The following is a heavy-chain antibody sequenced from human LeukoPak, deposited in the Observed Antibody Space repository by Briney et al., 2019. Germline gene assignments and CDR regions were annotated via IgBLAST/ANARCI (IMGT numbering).Heavy chain of an antibody. D-gene: IGHD6-19*01. CDR2: IKTDGSET. Sequence: GGSLRLSCAASGFNFRDHWMDWVRQAPGKGLGWVGHIKTDGSETYYLDSLKGRISISRDNTNNALYLQMNSLRVEDTALYYCVKNDGWFHLAQWGQGTLVTVSS. CDR3: VKNDGWFHLAQ. CDR1: GFNFRDHW. V-gene: IGHV3-7*03. J-gene: IGHJ4*02.